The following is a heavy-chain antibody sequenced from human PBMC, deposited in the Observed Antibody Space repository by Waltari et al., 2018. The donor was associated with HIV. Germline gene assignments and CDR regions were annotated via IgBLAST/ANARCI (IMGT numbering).Heavy chain of an antibody. CDR2: IRGSGGSK. J-gene: IGHJ4*02. D-gene: IGHD3-3*01. V-gene: IGHV3-23*01. CDR1: GFTFSSSA. CDR3: AGFLEWSTPLDYFDY. Sequence: EVQLLESGGGLVQPGGSLRLSCAASGFTFSSSAMRWVRQAPGGGLEWVSDIRGSGGSKNYADSVKGLFTISRDNSKSTLYLQMNSLRAEDTAVYYCAGFLEWSTPLDYFDYWGQGTLVTVSS.